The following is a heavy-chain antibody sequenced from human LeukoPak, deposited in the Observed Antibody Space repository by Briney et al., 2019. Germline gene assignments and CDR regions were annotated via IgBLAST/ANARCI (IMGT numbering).Heavy chain of an antibody. Sequence: SETLSLTCAVNVGSFSDYHWNWLRQSPGKGLEWIGEINDRGRTNYNPSLKSRVTLSVDTSKKQFSLKLSSVTAADTAVYYFARDPTMVVMLPYYFDFWGQGTLVTVSS. CDR2: INDRGRT. CDR1: VGSFSDYH. D-gene: IGHD3-16*01. V-gene: IGHV4-34*01. J-gene: IGHJ4*02. CDR3: ARDPTMVVMLPYYFDF.